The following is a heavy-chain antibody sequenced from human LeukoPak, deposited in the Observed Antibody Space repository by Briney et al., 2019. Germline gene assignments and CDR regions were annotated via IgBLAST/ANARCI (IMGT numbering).Heavy chain of an antibody. D-gene: IGHD6-13*01. J-gene: IGHJ4*02. Sequence: GGSLRLSCVASGFTFSSYWMHWVRQAPGKGLVWVSRINGDGSSASYADSVKGRFTISRDNAKNTLYLHMNSLRAEDMAVYYCARTGYTSTSIFYWGQGSLVTVSS. CDR3: ARTGYTSTSIFY. CDR1: GFTFSSYW. V-gene: IGHV3-74*01. CDR2: INGDGSSA.